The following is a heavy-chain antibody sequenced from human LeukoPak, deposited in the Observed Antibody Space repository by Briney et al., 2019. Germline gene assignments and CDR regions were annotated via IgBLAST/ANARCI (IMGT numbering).Heavy chain of an antibody. D-gene: IGHD2-21*01. J-gene: IGHJ3*02. V-gene: IGHV4-4*07. CDR1: GGSISSYY. CDR3: ARPVAYCGGDCYSGDAFDI. CDR2: IYTSGST. Sequence: SETLSLTCTVSGGSISSYYWSWIRQPAGKGLEWIGRIYTSGSTNYNPSLKSRVTISVDTSKNQFSLKLSSVTAADTAVYYCARPVAYCGGDCYSGDAFDIWGQGTMVTVSS.